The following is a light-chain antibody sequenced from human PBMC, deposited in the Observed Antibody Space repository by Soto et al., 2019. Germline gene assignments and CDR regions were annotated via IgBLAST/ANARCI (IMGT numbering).Light chain of an antibody. J-gene: IGKJ1*01. V-gene: IGKV1-6*01. Sequence: AIQMTQSPSSLSASVGDRVTISCRASQGIGNALGWYQQKPGKPPKVLIYGASKLQSVVPPRFSGSGSGTDFTLAISSLQPEAAAPYDCLPDINYPWTFGQDTKVEIK. CDR2: GAS. CDR3: LPDINYPWT. CDR1: QGIGNA.